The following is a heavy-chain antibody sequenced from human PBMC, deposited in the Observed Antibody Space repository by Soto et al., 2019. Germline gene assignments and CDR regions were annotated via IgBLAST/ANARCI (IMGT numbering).Heavy chain of an antibody. CDR1: GYTFTSYA. CDR3: ARGVKDYYGSGSYYDY. J-gene: IGHJ4*02. Sequence: SVKVSCKASGYTFTSYAMHWVRQAPGQGLEWMGGIIPIFGTANYAQKFQGRVTITADESTSTAYMELSSLRSEDTAVYYCARGVKDYYGSGSYYDYWGQGTLVTVSS. V-gene: IGHV1-69*13. D-gene: IGHD3-10*01. CDR2: IIPIFGTA.